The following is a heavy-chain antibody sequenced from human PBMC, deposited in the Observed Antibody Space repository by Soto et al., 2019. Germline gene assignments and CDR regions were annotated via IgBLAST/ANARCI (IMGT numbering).Heavy chain of an antibody. J-gene: IGHJ6*03. V-gene: IGHV3-30*18. CDR3: AKGGGGGAARYYYYYYMDV. CDR2: ISYDGSNK. CDR1: GFTFSSYG. D-gene: IGHD6-6*01. Sequence: GGSLRLSCAASGFTFSSYGMHWVRQAPGKGLEWVAVISYDGSNKYYADSVKGRFTISRDNSKNTLYLQMNRLRAEDRAVYYCAKGGGGGAARYYYYYYMDVWGKGTTVTVSS.